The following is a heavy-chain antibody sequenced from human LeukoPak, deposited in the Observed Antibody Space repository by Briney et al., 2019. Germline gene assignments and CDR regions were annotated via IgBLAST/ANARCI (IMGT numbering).Heavy chain of an antibody. J-gene: IGHJ5*02. CDR2: ISSSGSTI. CDR3: ARDQTRGYCSRCSCYGGGWFDP. Sequence: GGSLRLSCVASGFTLSSYAMNWVRQAPGKGLEWVSYISSSGSTIYYADSVKGRLTISRDNAKNSLYLQMNILRAEDTAVYYYARDQTRGYCSRCSCYGGGWFDPWGQGTLVTVSS. V-gene: IGHV3-48*03. D-gene: IGHD2-2*01. CDR1: GFTLSSYA.